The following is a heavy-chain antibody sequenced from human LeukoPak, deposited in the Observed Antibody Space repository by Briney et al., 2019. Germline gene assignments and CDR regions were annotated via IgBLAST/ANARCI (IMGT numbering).Heavy chain of an antibody. CDR3: ARVKGMVAAAGTPHLDY. CDR2: IYYSGST. Sequence: SETLSLTCTASGGSISSYYWSWIRQPPGKGLEWIGYIYYSGSTNYNPSLKSRVTISVDTSKNQFSLKLSSVTAADTAVYYCARVKGMVAAAGTPHLDYWGQGALVTVSS. V-gene: IGHV4-59*01. J-gene: IGHJ4*02. CDR1: GGSISSYY. D-gene: IGHD6-13*01.